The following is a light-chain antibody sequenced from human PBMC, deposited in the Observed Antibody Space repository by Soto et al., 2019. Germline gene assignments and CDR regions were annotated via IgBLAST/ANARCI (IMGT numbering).Light chain of an antibody. V-gene: IGKV3-20*01. CDR2: GAS. CDR1: QSVSSSY. Sequence: EIVLTQSPGTLSLSPGERATLYCRASQSVSSSYLAWYQQKPGQAPRLLIYGASSRATGIPDRFSGSGSGTDFTLTISRLEPEDFALYYCQQYGSSPLTFGQGTKV. J-gene: IGKJ4*01. CDR3: QQYGSSPLT.